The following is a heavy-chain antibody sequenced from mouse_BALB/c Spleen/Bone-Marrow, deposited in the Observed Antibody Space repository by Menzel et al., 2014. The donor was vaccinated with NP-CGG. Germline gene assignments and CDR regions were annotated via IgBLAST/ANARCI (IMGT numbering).Heavy chain of an antibody. V-gene: IGHV5-9-2*01. D-gene: IGHD2-4*01. CDR1: GFSFSSYG. Sequence: DVKLVESGGGLVKSGGSLKLSCAASGFSFSSYGMSWVRQTPEKRLEWVATISGGGSYTFYPDSVKGRFTISRDNAKNNLYLQLSSLRSEDTAVYYCARHAYYDQTEVSFVYWGQGTLVTVSA. CDR2: ISGGGSYT. CDR3: ARHAYYDQTEVSFVY. J-gene: IGHJ3*01.